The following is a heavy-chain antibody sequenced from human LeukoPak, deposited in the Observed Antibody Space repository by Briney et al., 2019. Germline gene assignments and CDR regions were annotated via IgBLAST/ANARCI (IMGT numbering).Heavy chain of an antibody. Sequence: PSETLSLTCAVYGGSFSGYYWSWIRQPPGKGLEWIGEINHSGSTNYNPSLKSRVTISVDTSKNQFSLKLSSVTAADTAVYYCARRRGITIFGVVITPRNNWFDPWGQGTLVTVSS. J-gene: IGHJ5*02. V-gene: IGHV4-34*01. CDR2: INHSGST. CDR3: ARRRGITIFGVVITPRNNWFDP. CDR1: GGSFSGYY. D-gene: IGHD3-3*01.